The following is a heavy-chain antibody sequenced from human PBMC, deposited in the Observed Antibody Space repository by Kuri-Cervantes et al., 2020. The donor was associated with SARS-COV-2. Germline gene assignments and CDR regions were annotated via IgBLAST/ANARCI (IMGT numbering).Heavy chain of an antibody. V-gene: IGHV3-23*01. D-gene: IGHD4-17*01. Sequence: GGSLRLSCAASGFTFSTYAMTWVRQAPGKGLEWVSAISGSTSSTYYADSVRGRFTISRDNSKNTLYLQMNSLRAEDTAVYYCAKPYGDYFGPNDYWGQGTPVTVSS. CDR3: AKPYGDYFGPNDY. CDR2: ISGSTSST. CDR1: GFTFSTYA. J-gene: IGHJ4*02.